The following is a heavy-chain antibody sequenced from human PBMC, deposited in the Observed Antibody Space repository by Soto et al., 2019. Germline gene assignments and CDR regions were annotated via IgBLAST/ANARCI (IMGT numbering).Heavy chain of an antibody. CDR2: IYPGDSDT. Sequence: PGESLKISCKGSGYSFTSYWIGWVRQMPGKGLEWMGIIYPGDSDTRYSPSFQGQVTISADKSISTAYLQWSSLKASDTAMYYCARLDYYYDSSGYLLYYYGMDVWGQGTTVTVS. CDR3: ARLDYYYDSSGYLLYYYGMDV. CDR1: GYSFTSYW. J-gene: IGHJ6*02. D-gene: IGHD3-22*01. V-gene: IGHV5-51*01.